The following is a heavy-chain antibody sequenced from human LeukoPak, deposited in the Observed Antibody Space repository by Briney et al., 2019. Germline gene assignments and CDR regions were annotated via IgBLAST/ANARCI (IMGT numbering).Heavy chain of an antibody. Sequence: ASVKVSCKASGYSFSTHWMHWVRQAPGQGLEWMGIINPSGGFTSYAQKLQGRVTVTRDMSTSTVYMELSNLRSEDTAVYYCAREEKIAAAGTVRNYYYYMDVWGKGTTVTISS. V-gene: IGHV1-46*01. CDR1: GYSFSTHW. D-gene: IGHD6-13*01. CDR2: INPSGGFT. J-gene: IGHJ6*03. CDR3: AREEKIAAAGTVRNYYYYMDV.